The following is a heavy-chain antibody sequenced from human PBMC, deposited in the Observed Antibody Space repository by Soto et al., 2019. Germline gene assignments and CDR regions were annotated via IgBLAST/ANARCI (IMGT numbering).Heavy chain of an antibody. CDR3: AKNGGTYYYDSSGYHFDY. CDR1: GFTFSSYA. J-gene: IGHJ4*02. D-gene: IGHD3-22*01. Sequence: GGSLRLSCAASGFTFSSYAMSWVRQAPGKGLEWVSAISGSGGSTYYADSVKGRFTISRDNSKNTLYLQMNSLRAEDTAVYYCAKNGGTYYYDSSGYHFDYWGQGTLDTVSS. V-gene: IGHV3-23*01. CDR2: ISGSGGST.